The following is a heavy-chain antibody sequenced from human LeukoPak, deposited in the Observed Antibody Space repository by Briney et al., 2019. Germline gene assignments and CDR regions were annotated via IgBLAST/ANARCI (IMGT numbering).Heavy chain of an antibody. CDR1: GFTFSNYA. Sequence: GGSLRLSCAPSGFTFSNYAMSWVRQAPGKGLEWVSGISNSGGTTYYADSVKGRFTISRDNSRDISKNTLYLQMNSLRVEDTAVYYCAKEGSEWYGEWFDPWGQGTLVTVSS. J-gene: IGHJ5*02. D-gene: IGHD3-10*01. CDR3: AKEGSEWYGEWFDP. CDR2: ISNSGGTT. V-gene: IGHV3-23*01.